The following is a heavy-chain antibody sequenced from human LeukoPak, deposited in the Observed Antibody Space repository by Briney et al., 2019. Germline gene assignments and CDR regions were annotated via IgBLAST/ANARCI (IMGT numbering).Heavy chain of an antibody. V-gene: IGHV1-69*05. J-gene: IGHJ6*03. CDR3: ALSYYYYMDV. Sequence: ASVKGSCKASGGTFRCYAISWVRQAPGQGLEWMGGIIPIFGTANYAQKFQGRVTITTDESTSTAYMELSSLRSEDTAVYYCALSYYYYMDVWGKGTTVTVSS. CDR2: IIPIFGTA. CDR1: GGTFRCYA.